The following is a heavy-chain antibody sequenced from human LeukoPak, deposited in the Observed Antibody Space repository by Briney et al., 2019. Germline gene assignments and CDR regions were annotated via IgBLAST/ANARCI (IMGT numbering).Heavy chain of an antibody. V-gene: IGHV3-48*01. Sequence: LPGGSLRLSCAASGFTFSSHSMNWVRQAPGKGLEWLSYITSSSTTIYYADSVRGRFTTSRDNAKNSVFLQMNSLRAEGTAVYYCARDCREGEIYYYMDVWGKGTTVTVSS. J-gene: IGHJ6*03. D-gene: IGHD3-16*01. CDR2: ITSSSTTI. CDR1: GFTFSSHS. CDR3: ARDCREGEIYYYMDV.